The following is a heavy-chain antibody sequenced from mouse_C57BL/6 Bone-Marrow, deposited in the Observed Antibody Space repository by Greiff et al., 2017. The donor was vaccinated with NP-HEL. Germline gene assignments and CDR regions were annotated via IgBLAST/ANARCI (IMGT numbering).Heavy chain of an antibody. CDR1: GYTFTSYW. J-gene: IGHJ4*01. CDR2: INPSSGYT. V-gene: IGHV1-7*01. D-gene: IGHD2-5*01. Sequence: QVQLKQPGAELAKPGASVKLSCKASGYTFTSYWMHWVKQRPGQGLEWIGYINPSSGYTKYNQKFKDKATLTADKSSSTAYMQLSSLTYEDSAVYYCVQEGGSNYLYAMDYWGQGTSVTVSS. CDR3: VQEGGSNYLYAMDY.